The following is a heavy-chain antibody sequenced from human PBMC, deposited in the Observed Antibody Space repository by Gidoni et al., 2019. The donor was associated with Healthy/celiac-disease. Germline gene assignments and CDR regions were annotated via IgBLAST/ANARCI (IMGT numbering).Heavy chain of an antibody. V-gene: IGHV3-7*03. D-gene: IGHD6-6*01. CDR3: ARVGVQEQLPLYYFDY. CDR2: IKQDGSEK. CDR1: GSTFSSYW. Sequence: EVQLVESGGGLVQPGGSLRLSCAASGSTFSSYWMSWVRQAPGKGLEWVANIKQDGSEKYYVDSVKGRFTISRDNAKNSLYLQMNSLRAEDTAVYYCARVGVQEQLPLYYFDYWGQETLVTVSS. J-gene: IGHJ4*02.